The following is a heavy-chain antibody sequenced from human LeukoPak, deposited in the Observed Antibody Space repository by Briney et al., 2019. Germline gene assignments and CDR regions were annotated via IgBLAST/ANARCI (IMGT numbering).Heavy chain of an antibody. CDR1: GSSINSGYY. V-gene: IGHV4-38-2*02. Sequence: SETLSLTCAVSGSSINSGYYWGWIRQPPGKGLEWIATFYHSGSTYYNPSLRGRVTISVDTSKNQFSLEMTSVTAADTAVYYCARDRPLLSGWSWFDPWGQGTLVPVSS. CDR2: FYHSGST. J-gene: IGHJ5*02. CDR3: ARDRPLLSGWSWFDP. D-gene: IGHD6-19*01.